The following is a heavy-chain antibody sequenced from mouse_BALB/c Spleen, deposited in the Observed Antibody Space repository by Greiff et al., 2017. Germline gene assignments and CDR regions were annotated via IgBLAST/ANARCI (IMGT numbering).Heavy chain of an antibody. Sequence: VQLQQSGTVLARPGASVKMSCKASGYTFTSYWMHWVKQRPGQGLEWIGAIYPGNSDTSYNQKFKGKAKLTAVTSTSTAYMELSSLTNEDSAVYYCTSDYYGRGYYAMDYWGQGTSVTVSS. D-gene: IGHD1-1*01. CDR2: IYPGNSDT. CDR1: GYTFTSYW. V-gene: IGHV1-5*01. CDR3: TSDYYGRGYYAMDY. J-gene: IGHJ4*01.